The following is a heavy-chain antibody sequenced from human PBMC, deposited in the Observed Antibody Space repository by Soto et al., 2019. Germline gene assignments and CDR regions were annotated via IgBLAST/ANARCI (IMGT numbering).Heavy chain of an antibody. CDR3: ARRARPDFYYMDV. CDR2: ISSNGVGT. V-gene: IGHV3-64*01. CDR1: GFTLSGYA. J-gene: IGHJ6*03. Sequence: GGSLRLSCAASGFTLSGYAMDWVRQAPGKGLEYVSGISSNGVGTYYANSVQGRFTISRDNSKNTVYLQMGSLRPEDMAVYYCARRARPDFYYMDVWGKRTTDTVSS. D-gene: IGHD6-6*01.